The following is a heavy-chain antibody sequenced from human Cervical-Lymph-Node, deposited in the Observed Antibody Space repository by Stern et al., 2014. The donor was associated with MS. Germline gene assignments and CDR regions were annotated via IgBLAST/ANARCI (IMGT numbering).Heavy chain of an antibody. CDR3: ARDCSSTSCSDY. CDR2: INPHNGDT. V-gene: IGHV1-2*06. J-gene: IGHJ4*02. D-gene: IGHD2-2*01. CDR1: GYSFTDYY. Sequence: VQLVASGAEVKKPGASVKVSCKASGYSFTDYYMHWVRQAPGQGPEWMGRINPHNGDTIYIQNFQGRVTMTRDTSITTAYMELSRLTSDDTAVYYCARDCSSTSCSDYWGQGTQVTVSS.